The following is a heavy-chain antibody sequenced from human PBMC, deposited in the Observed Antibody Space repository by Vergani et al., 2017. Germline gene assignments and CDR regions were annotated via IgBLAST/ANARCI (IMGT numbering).Heavy chain of an antibody. J-gene: IGHJ4*02. Sequence: QVQLVQSGAEVKKPGASVKVSCKASGYTFTSYDINWVRQATGQGLEWMGWMNPNSGNTGYAQKFQGRVTMTRNTSISTAYMGLSSLRSEDSAVYYWSRGTRIHPTAYCSGGSCYEVDYWGQGTLVTVSS. CDR1: GYTFTSYD. D-gene: IGHD2-15*01. V-gene: IGHV1-8*01. CDR2: MNPNSGNT. CDR3: SRGTRIHPTAYCSGGSCYEVDY.